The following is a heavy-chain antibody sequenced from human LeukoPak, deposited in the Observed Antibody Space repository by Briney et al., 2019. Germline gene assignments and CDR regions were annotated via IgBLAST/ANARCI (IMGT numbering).Heavy chain of an antibody. J-gene: IGHJ4*02. Sequence: GGSLRLSCAASGFTVSSNYMSRVRQAPGKGLEWVSAISGSGGSTYYADSVKGRFTISRDNSKNTLYLQMNSLRAEDTAVYYCAKPPLQYSSGWFLYFDYWGQGTLVTVSS. CDR2: ISGSGGST. CDR3: AKPPLQYSSGWFLYFDY. V-gene: IGHV3-23*01. D-gene: IGHD6-19*01. CDR1: GFTVSSNY.